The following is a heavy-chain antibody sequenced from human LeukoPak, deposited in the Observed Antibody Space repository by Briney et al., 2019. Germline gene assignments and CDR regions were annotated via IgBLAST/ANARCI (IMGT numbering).Heavy chain of an antibody. V-gene: IGHV4-34*01. D-gene: IGHD6-19*01. CDR2: INHRGST. Sequence: PSETLSLNCAVYGGSFSGYYWSWIRQPPGKGLEWIGEINHRGSTNYNPSLKSRVTISVDTSKNQFSLKLSSVTAADTAVYYCARGRSSGWSNYYYYYGMDVWGKGTTVTVSS. J-gene: IGHJ6*04. CDR3: ARGRSSGWSNYYYYYGMDV. CDR1: GGSFSGYY.